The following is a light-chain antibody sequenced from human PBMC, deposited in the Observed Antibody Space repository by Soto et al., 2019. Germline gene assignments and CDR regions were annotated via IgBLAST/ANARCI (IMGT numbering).Light chain of an antibody. CDR2: GAS. J-gene: IGKJ5*01. Sequence: ILLTQSPATLSVSPGERATLSCRASQSVSSNLAWYQQTHGQAPRLLISGASTRDTGVPARFSGSGSGTEFTLPITSLQSEDFEVYCCQQYNNWPLTFGPGTRLEIK. CDR1: QSVSSN. V-gene: IGKV3D-15*01. CDR3: QQYNNWPLT.